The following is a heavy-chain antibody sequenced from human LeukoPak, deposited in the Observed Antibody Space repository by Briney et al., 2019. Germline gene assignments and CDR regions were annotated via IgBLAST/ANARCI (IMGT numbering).Heavy chain of an antibody. D-gene: IGHD3-10*01. V-gene: IGHV3-33*01. CDR1: GFTFSSYG. Sequence: GGSLSLSCAASGFTFSSYGMHWVRQAPDKGLEWGSVIWYEGSNKYYADSVRGPYTISRDNSKNTVYLQMNSLRAEDTAVYYCAIPAAGNYKLDPWGRGTLVTVSS. CDR2: IWYEGSNK. CDR3: AIPAAGNYKLDP. J-gene: IGHJ5*02.